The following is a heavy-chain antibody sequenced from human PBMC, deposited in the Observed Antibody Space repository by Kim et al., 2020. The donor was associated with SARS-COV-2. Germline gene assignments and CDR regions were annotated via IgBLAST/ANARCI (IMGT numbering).Heavy chain of an antibody. D-gene: IGHD3-10*01. Sequence: GGSLRLSCAASGFTVSSNYMSWVRQAPGKGLEWVSVIYSCGSTYYADSVKGRFTISRDNSKNTLYLQMNSLRAEDTAVYYCASTGVRGVPIDYWGQGTLATVSS. CDR3: ASTGVRGVPIDY. J-gene: IGHJ4*02. CDR1: GFTVSSNY. V-gene: IGHV3-66*03. CDR2: IYSCGST.